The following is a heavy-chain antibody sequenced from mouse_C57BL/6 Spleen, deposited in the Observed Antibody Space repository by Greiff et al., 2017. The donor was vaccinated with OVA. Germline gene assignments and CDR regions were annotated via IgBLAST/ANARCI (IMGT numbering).Heavy chain of an antibody. CDR1: GYAFSSSW. CDR2: IYPGDGDT. D-gene: IGHD2-4*01. V-gene: IGHV1-82*01. J-gene: IGHJ4*01. CDR3: ARSERYDYDAGDAMDY. Sequence: QVQLQQSGPELVKPGASVKISCKASGYAFSSSWMNWVKQRPGKGLEWIGRIYPGDGDTNYNGKFKGKATLTADKSSSTAYMQLSSLTSEDSAVYFCARSERYDYDAGDAMDYWGQGTSVTVSS.